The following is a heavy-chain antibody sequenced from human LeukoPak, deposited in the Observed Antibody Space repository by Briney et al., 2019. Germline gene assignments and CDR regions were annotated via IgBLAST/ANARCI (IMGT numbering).Heavy chain of an antibody. J-gene: IGHJ4*02. D-gene: IGHD3-16*01. CDR1: AGSITSSFN. CDR2: IYNSGGT. CDR3: ARASVLLSADY. Sequence: SETLSLTCTVSAGSITSSFNWTGIRQSPGKGLEWIGYIYNSGGTKYNPSLKSRLTISVDTSKNQFSLNLSSVTAADTAEYYCARASVLLSADYWGQGTLVTVSS. V-gene: IGHV4-59*01.